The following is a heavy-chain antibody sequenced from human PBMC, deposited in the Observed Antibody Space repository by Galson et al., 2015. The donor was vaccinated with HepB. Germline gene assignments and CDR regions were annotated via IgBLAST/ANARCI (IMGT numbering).Heavy chain of an antibody. CDR1: GFTFSRYG. CDR2: IWNDGRNN. Sequence: SLRLSCAASGFTFSRYGMHWVRQAPGKGLEWVAVIWNDGRNNYYGDSVKGRFTISRDNSKNTLYLQMNSLRAEDTAVYYCARDRGGTHTDALDIWGQGTMVTVSS. D-gene: IGHD1-26*01. J-gene: IGHJ3*02. V-gene: IGHV3-33*08. CDR3: ARDRGGTHTDALDI.